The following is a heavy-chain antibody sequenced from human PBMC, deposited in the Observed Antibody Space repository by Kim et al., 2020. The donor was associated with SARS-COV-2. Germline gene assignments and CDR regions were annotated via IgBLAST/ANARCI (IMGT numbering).Heavy chain of an antibody. D-gene: IGHD1-7*01. CDR2: IWYDGSEK. V-gene: IGHV3-33*08. CDR1: GFAFSIHG. CDR3: VRGWEAGTTDFES. Sequence: GGSLRLSCAASGFAFSIHGMHWVRQAPGKGLEWVVIIWYDGSEKYYADSVKGRFTISRDNSKNTLYLQMSSLRAEDTAVYYCVRGWEAGTTDFESWGQGTLVTVSS. J-gene: IGHJ4*02.